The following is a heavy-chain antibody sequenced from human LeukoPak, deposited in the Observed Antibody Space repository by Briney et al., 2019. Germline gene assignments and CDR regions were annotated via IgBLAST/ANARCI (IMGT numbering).Heavy chain of an antibody. Sequence: GSSVKVSCKASGGTFSSYAISWVRQAAGQGLEWMGTIKPSGGSTTYAQKFQGRVTMTWDTSTSTVYMELSSLRSEDTAVYYCARARDDSIGSRWFDPWGQGTLVTVSS. CDR3: ARARDDSIGSRWFDP. J-gene: IGHJ5*02. D-gene: IGHD3-22*01. CDR1: GGTFSSYA. CDR2: IKPSGGST. V-gene: IGHV1-46*01.